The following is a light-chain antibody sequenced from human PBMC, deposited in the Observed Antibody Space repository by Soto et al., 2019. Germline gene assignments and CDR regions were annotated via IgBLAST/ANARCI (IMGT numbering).Light chain of an antibody. CDR3: QQRSSWPLS. CDR2: DAS. Sequence: EIVLTQSPATLSLSLGERATLSCRASQSVSSFLAWYQQKPGQAPRLLIYDASNRDSGIPARFSGSGSGTDFTLTISSLEPEDFGVYYCQQRSSWPLSFGGGTKVEIK. CDR1: QSVSSF. V-gene: IGKV3-11*01. J-gene: IGKJ4*01.